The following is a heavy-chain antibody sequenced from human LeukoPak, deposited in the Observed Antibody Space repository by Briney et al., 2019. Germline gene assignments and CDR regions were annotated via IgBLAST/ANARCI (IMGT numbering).Heavy chain of an antibody. CDR2: ISGSGGST. V-gene: IGHV3-23*01. J-gene: IGHJ6*03. CDR3: AEGGGLDYYYYYYYMDV. D-gene: IGHD2-21*01. Sequence: PGGSLRLSCAASGFTFSSYAMSWVRQAPGKGLEWVSAISGSGGSTYYADSVKGRFTISRDNSKNTLYLQMNSLRAEDTAVYYCAEGGGLDYYYYYYYMDVWGKGTTVTVSS. CDR1: GFTFSSYA.